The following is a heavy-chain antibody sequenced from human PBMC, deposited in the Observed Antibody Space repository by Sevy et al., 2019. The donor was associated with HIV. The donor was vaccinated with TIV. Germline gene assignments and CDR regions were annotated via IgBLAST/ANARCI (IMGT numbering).Heavy chain of an antibody. D-gene: IGHD4-17*01. CDR1: GGSISSYY. J-gene: IGHJ3*02. CDR3: ARADYGGNSHDAFDI. CDR2: IYYSGST. V-gene: IGHV4-59*01. Sequence: SETLSLTCTVSGGSISSYYWSWIRQPPGKGLEWIGYIYYSGSTNYNPSLKSRVTISVDTSKNQFPLKLSSVTAADTAVYYCARADYGGNSHDAFDIWGQGTMVTVSS.